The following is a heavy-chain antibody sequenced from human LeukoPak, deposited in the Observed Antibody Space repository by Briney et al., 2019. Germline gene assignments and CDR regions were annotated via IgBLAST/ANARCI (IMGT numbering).Heavy chain of an antibody. CDR3: ASVRGYCSSTSCYKHDYYYYGMDV. CDR1: GGSFSGYY. V-gene: IGHV4-34*01. CDR2: INHSGST. J-gene: IGHJ6*02. D-gene: IGHD2-2*02. Sequence: PSETLSLTCAVYGGSFSGYYWSWIRQPPGKGLEWIGEINHSGSTNYNPSLKSRVTISVDTSKNQFSLKLSSVTAADTAVYYCASVRGYCSSTSCYKHDYYYYGMDVWGQGTTVTVSS.